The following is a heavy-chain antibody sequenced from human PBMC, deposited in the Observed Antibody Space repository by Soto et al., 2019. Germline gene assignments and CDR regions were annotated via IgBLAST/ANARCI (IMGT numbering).Heavy chain of an antibody. Sequence: ASVKVSCKASGYTLTSYGISCVRQAPGQGLEWTGWISTYNGNTNYAQKLQGRVTMTTDTSTSTAYMELRSLRSDDTAVYYCARDSPIAATLYYYYAMDVWGQGTTVTVSS. J-gene: IGHJ6*02. CDR1: GYTLTSYG. CDR2: ISTYNGNT. D-gene: IGHD6-13*01. V-gene: IGHV1-18*01. CDR3: ARDSPIAATLYYYYAMDV.